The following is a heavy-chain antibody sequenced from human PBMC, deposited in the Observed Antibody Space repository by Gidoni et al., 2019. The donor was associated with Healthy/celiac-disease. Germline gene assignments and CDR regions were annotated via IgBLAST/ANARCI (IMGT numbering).Heavy chain of an antibody. D-gene: IGHD3-9*01. Sequence: QVQLVQSGAEVKKPGASVKVSCQASGYTFTGYYMHWVRQAPGQGLEWMGRINPNSGGTNYAQKFQGRVTMTRDTSISTAYMELSRLRSDDTAVYYCARGNDILTGYLDYFDYWGQGTLVTVSS. V-gene: IGHV1-2*06. CDR1: GYTFTGYY. J-gene: IGHJ4*02. CDR2: INPNSGGT. CDR3: ARGNDILTGYLDYFDY.